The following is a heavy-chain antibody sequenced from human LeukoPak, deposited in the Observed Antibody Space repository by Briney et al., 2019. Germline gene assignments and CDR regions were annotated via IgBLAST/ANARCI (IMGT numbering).Heavy chain of an antibody. V-gene: IGHV3-23*01. CDR2: ITGGGGST. J-gene: IGHJ5*02. CDR3: AKGRAGSSREYFAWFDP. Sequence: GGSLRLSCAASGFTFSSYAMTWVRQAPGKGLQWVSVITGGGGSTYYADSVKGRFTISRDNSKSTLYLQMSSLRADDTAVYYCAKGRAGSSREYFAWFDPWGQGTLVTVSS. CDR1: GFTFSSYA. D-gene: IGHD3-9*01.